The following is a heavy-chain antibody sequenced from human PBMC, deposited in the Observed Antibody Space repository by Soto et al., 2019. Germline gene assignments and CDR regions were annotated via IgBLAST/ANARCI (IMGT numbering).Heavy chain of an antibody. CDR2: ISAYYGTT. V-gene: IGHV1-18*01. CDR1: GYTFTTYG. CDR3: AILGAPDGSGYADY. D-gene: IGHD3-22*01. J-gene: IGHJ4*02. Sequence: QIQLVQSGAEVTKPGASVKVSCKTSGYTFTTYGIDWVRQAPGEGPEWMGWISAYYGTTKYAQKFQGRVTVTTDTPTRTAYMELRSLISDDAAVYYCAILGAPDGSGYADYWGQGTLVTVSS.